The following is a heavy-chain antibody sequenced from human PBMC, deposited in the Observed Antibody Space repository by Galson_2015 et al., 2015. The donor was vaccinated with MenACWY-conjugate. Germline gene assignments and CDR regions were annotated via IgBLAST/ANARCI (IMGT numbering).Heavy chain of an antibody. D-gene: IGHD2-2*01. CDR1: GFTFSSYA. CDR3: ATSVSAVNKYYFDY. CDR2: ITVGSTT. V-gene: IGHV3-23*01. Sequence: SLRLSCAASGFTFSSYAMSWVRQAPGKGLEWVSIITVGSTTYYSDSVKGRFTISRDNSKNTLYLQMNSLRAEDTALYYCATSVSAVNKYYFDYWGQGTLVTVSS. J-gene: IGHJ4*02.